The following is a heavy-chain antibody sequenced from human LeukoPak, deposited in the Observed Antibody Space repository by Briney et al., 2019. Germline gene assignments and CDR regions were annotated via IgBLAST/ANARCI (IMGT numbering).Heavy chain of an antibody. J-gene: IGHJ4*02. CDR1: GYTFTTYY. Sequence: AASVKVSCKASGYTFTTYYLHWVRQAPGQGLEWMGIINPSAGSTSNAQKFQGRVTMTRETSTSTVYMDLSSLRSEDTAVYYCATDWDIVATWGFCYWGQGTLVTVSS. CDR2: INPSAGST. D-gene: IGHD5-12*01. V-gene: IGHV1-46*01. CDR3: ATDWDIVATWGFCY.